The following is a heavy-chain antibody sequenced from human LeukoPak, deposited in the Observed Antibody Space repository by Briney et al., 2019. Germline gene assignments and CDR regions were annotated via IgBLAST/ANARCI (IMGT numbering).Heavy chain of an antibody. D-gene: IGHD2-15*01. CDR3: ARDVKGWGSPDAFDI. CDR2: ISSSSSYI. V-gene: IGHV3-21*01. Sequence: PGGSLRLSCAASGFTFSSYSMNWVRQAPGKGLEWVSSISSSSSYIYYADSVKGRFTISRDNAKNSLYLQMNSLRAEDTAVYYCARDVKGWGSPDAFDIWGQGTMVTVSS. CDR1: GFTFSSYS. J-gene: IGHJ3*02.